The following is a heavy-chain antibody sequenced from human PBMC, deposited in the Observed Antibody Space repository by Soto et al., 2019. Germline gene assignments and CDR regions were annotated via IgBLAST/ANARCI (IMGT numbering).Heavy chain of an antibody. D-gene: IGHD5-12*01. CDR2: ISGSGDST. J-gene: IGHJ5*02. CDR1: GFTFSTYA. V-gene: IGHV3-23*01. Sequence: GGSLRLSCAASGFTFSTYAMSWVRQAPGKGLEWVSVISGSGDSTYFADSVKGRFTISRDNSKNTLYLQMNSLRAEDTAVYYCAKSAGYQSLVVANTWGQGTLVTVS. CDR3: AKSAGYQSLVVANT.